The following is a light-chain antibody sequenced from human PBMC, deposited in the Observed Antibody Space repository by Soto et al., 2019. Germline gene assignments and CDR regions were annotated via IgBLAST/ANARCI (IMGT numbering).Light chain of an antibody. CDR1: SCNIGAGYD. CDR2: GNS. V-gene: IGLV1-40*01. CDR3: QSYDSSLSAEV. J-gene: IGLJ1*01. Sequence: QSVLTQPPSVSGAPGQRVTISCTGSSCNIGAGYDVHWYQQLPGTAPKLLIYGNSNRPSGVPDRFSGSKSGTSASLAITGLQAEDEADYYCQSYDSSLSAEVFGTGTKLTVL.